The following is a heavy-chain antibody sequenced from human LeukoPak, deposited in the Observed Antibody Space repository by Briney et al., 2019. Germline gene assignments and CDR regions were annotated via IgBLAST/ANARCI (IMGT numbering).Heavy chain of an antibody. CDR2: FGGGSA. D-gene: IGHD3-10*01. CDR1: GFTFTSYA. Sequence: GGSLRLSCAASGFTFTSYAMAWVRQAPGKGLEWVSAFGGGSAYYADSVKGRFTISRDNSKNTLYLQVNSLRADDTAVYYCARVSGSFDMWGQGTMVTVSS. V-gene: IGHV3-23*01. J-gene: IGHJ3*02. CDR3: ARVSGSFDM.